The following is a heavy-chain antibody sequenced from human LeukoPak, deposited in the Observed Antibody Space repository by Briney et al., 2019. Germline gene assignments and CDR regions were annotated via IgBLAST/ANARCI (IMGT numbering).Heavy chain of an antibody. CDR3: VSSYGSGSYYPLPFDY. CDR1: GFTFSSYA. J-gene: IGHJ4*02. Sequence: GGSLRLSCAASGFTFSSYAMSWVRQAPGEGLEWVSAISGSGGSTYYADSVKGRFTISRDNSKNTLYLQMNSLRAEDTAVYYCVSSYGSGSYYPLPFDYWGQGTLVTVSS. D-gene: IGHD3-10*01. CDR2: ISGSGGST. V-gene: IGHV3-23*01.